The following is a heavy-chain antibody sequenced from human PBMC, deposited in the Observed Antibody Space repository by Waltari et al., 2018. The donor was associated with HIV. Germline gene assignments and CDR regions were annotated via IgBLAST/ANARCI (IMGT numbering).Heavy chain of an antibody. V-gene: IGHV4-59*01. CDR3: AKIRAAAGGYYFDY. Sequence: QVQLQESGPGLVKPSDTLSLTCTVSGGSISSYYWSWIGQPPGKGLEWIWYIYYSGGTNYHPSLKSRVTLSVDPSQNQFSLKLSSVTAADTAVYYCAKIRAAAGGYYFDYWGQGTLVTVSS. D-gene: IGHD6-13*01. CDR1: GGSISSYY. CDR2: IYYSGGT. J-gene: IGHJ4*02.